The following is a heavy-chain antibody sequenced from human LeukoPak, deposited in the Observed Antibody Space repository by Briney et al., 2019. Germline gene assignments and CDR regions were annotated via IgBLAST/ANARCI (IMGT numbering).Heavy chain of an antibody. CDR1: GFTFSSYS. V-gene: IGHV3-21*01. Sequence: PGGSLRLSCAASGFTFSSYSMNWVRQAPGKGLEWVSFISSSSSYIYYADSVKGRFTISRDNAKNSLYLQMNSLRAEDTAVYYCARDRYSKTDYWGQGTLVTVSS. J-gene: IGHJ4*02. CDR2: ISSSSSYI. D-gene: IGHD6-13*01. CDR3: ARDRYSKTDY.